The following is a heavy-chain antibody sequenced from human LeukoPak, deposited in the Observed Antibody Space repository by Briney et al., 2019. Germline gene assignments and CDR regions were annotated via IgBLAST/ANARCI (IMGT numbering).Heavy chain of an antibody. J-gene: IGHJ4*02. Sequence: PGGSLKLSCAASGFTFIDFGMNWVRQAPGKGLEWVSYISGSGTTIYYADSVKGRFSISRDNVKNSLSLQMNSLRAEDTAVYYCARSAYACSFDYWGQGTLVSVSS. CDR1: GFTFIDFG. D-gene: IGHD2-2*01. V-gene: IGHV3-48*03. CDR3: ARSAYACSFDY. CDR2: ISGSGTTI.